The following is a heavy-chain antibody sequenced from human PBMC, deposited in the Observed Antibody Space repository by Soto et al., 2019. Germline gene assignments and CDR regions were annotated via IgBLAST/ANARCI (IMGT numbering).Heavy chain of an antibody. Sequence: QVQLVESGGGVVQPGRSLRLSCAASGFTFSSYGIHWVRQAPGKGLEWVAVISYDGSNRYYAASVKGRFTISRDNSKNXXYLQMNSLRAEDTAVYYCAKGGYYDSSGYLGWLDYWGQGTLVTVSS. CDR3: AKGGYYDSSGYLGWLDY. V-gene: IGHV3-30*18. CDR2: ISYDGSNR. CDR1: GFTFSSYG. D-gene: IGHD3-22*01. J-gene: IGHJ4*02.